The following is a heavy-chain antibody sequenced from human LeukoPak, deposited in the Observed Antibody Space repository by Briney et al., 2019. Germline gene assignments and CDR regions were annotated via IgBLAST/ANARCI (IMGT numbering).Heavy chain of an antibody. Sequence: GGSLRLSCAASGFTFNSYAMSWVRQAPGKGLEWVSAISGSGGSTYYADSVKGRFTISRDNSKNTLYLQMNSLRAEDTAVYYCAKPLAGYSYGYYYFDYWGQETLVTVSS. D-gene: IGHD5-18*01. V-gene: IGHV3-23*01. CDR3: AKPLAGYSYGYYYFDY. CDR2: ISGSGGST. CDR1: GFTFNSYA. J-gene: IGHJ4*02.